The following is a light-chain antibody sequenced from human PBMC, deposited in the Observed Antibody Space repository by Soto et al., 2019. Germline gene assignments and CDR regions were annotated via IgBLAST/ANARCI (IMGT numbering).Light chain of an antibody. V-gene: IGLV1-40*01. CDR2: GYT. J-gene: IGLJ3*02. Sequence: QSVLTQPPSVSGAPGQTVTISCAGTSSNIGSNYDVHWYQHLPGTAPKRLIFGYTNRPSGVPDRFSGSKSGTSASLAITGLQSEDEAAYYCQSYDSDLSAWVFGGGTQRTVL. CDR1: SSNIGSNYD. CDR3: QSYDSDLSAWV.